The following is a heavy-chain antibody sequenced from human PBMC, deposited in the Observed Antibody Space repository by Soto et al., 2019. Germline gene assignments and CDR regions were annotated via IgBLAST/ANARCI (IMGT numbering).Heavy chain of an antibody. CDR3: ARQRTDCSGGSCKAYYYYYYMDV. Sequence: SETLSLTCTVSGGSISSSSYYWGWIRQPPGKGLEWIGSIYYSGSTYYNPSLKSRVTISVDTSKNQFSLKLSSVTAADTAVYYCARQRTDCSGGSCKAYYYYYYMDVWGKGTTVTVSS. V-gene: IGHV4-39*01. CDR1: GGSISSSSYY. CDR2: IYYSGST. D-gene: IGHD2-15*01. J-gene: IGHJ6*03.